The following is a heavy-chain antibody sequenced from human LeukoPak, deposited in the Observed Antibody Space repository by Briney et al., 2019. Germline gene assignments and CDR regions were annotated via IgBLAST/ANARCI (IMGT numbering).Heavy chain of an antibody. D-gene: IGHD5-24*01. J-gene: IGHJ4*02. CDR3: ARDGEMATITRLFDY. V-gene: IGHV3-30*01. CDR1: GFTFSSYA. Sequence: GGSLRLSCAASGFTFSSYAMHWVRQAPGKGLEWVAVISYDGSNKYYADSVKGRFTISRDNSKNTLYLQMNSLRAEDTAVYYCARDGEMATITRLFDYWGQGTLVTASS. CDR2: ISYDGSNK.